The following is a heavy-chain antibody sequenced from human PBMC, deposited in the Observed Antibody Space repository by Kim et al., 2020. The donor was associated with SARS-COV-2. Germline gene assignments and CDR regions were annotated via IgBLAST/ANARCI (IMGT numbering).Heavy chain of an antibody. D-gene: IGHD3-22*01. V-gene: IGHV3-20*01. CDR3: AREFRSYYDSSGYTRLARGQFDP. J-gene: IGHJ5*02. Sequence: GGSLRLSCAASGFTFDDYGMSWVRQAPGKGLEWVSGINWNGGSTGYADSVKGRFTISRDNAKNSLYLQMNSLRAEDTALYHCAREFRSYYDSSGYTRLARGQFDPWGQGTLVTVAS. CDR1: GFTFDDYG. CDR2: INWNGGST.